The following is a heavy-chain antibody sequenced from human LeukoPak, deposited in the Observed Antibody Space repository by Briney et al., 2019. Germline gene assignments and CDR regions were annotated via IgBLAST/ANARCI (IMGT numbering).Heavy chain of an antibody. D-gene: IGHD6-25*01. CDR3: ARVSGYDYYYYYGMDV. CDR1: GYSFTSYA. V-gene: IGHV1-46*01. J-gene: IGHJ6*02. Sequence: ASVKVSCKASGYSFTSYAYNWVRQAPGQGLEWMGIINPSGGSTSYAQKFQGRVTMTRDTSTSTVYMELSSLRSEDTAVYYCARVSGYDYYYYYGMDVWGQGTTVTVSS. CDR2: INPSGGST.